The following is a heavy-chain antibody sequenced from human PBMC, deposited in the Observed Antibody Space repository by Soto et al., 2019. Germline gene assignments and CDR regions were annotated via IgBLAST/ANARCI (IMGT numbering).Heavy chain of an antibody. V-gene: IGHV3-21*02. D-gene: IGHD1-20*01. CDR1: GFTFSRCD. J-gene: IGHJ4*02. CDR3: ARDLNWNNVLGFDS. Sequence: EVQLLQSGGGLVKPGGSLRLSCATSGFTFSRCDMNWVRQAPGKGLEWVSFISSSASYMYYADSVKGRFTISRDNSKKSLYLQMNSLRADDTAVYYCARDLNWNNVLGFDSWGQGTLVTVSS. CDR2: ISSSASYM.